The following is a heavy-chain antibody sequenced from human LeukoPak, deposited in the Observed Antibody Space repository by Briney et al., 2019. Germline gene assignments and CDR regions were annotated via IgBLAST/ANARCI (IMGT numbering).Heavy chain of an antibody. CDR1: GGSISPYY. Sequence: PSETLSLTCTVSGGSISPYYWGWIRQPPGKGLQWIGHISFSGSTLYKASLKSRVTISLDTSKNQFFLRLSSVTAADTAVYYCARHQGGTTYDYWGQGTLVTVSS. CDR3: ARHQGGTTYDY. J-gene: IGHJ4*02. CDR2: ISFSGST. V-gene: IGHV4-59*08. D-gene: IGHD2-15*01.